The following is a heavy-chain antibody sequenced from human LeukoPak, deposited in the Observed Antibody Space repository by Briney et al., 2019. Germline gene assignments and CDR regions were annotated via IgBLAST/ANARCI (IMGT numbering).Heavy chain of an antibody. Sequence: GGSLRLSCAASGFTFSSYAMSWVRQAPGKGLEWVSAMSASGGTTYYAGSVKGRFTISRDNSKKTLYLQMNSLRAEDTAAYYCAKWLVGSSAQYGMDVWGQGTTVTVSS. D-gene: IGHD2-2*01. CDR1: GFTFSSYA. J-gene: IGHJ6*02. CDR2: MSASGGTT. CDR3: AKWLVGSSAQYGMDV. V-gene: IGHV3-23*01.